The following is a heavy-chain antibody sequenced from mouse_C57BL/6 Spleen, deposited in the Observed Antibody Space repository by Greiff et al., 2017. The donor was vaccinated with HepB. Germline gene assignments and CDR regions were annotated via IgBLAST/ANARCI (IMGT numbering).Heavy chain of an antibody. D-gene: IGHD1-1*01. V-gene: IGHV1-80*01. Sequence: QVQLKEPGAELVKPGASVKISCKASGYAFSSYWMNWVKQRPGKGLEWIGQIYPGDGDTNYNGKFKGKATLTADKSSSTAYMQLSSLTSEDSAVYFCARRGNAVVGDWFAYWGQGTLVTVSA. CDR3: ARRGNAVVGDWFAY. CDR1: GYAFSSYW. J-gene: IGHJ3*01. CDR2: IYPGDGDT.